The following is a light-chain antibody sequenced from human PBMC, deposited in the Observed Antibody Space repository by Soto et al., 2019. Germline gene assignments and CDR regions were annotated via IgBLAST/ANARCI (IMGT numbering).Light chain of an antibody. CDR2: EVS. CDR1: SSDVGSYNL. CDR3: CSYAGNGAWV. J-gene: IGLJ3*02. Sequence: QSVLTQPASVSGSPGQSITISCTGTSSDVGSYNLVSWYQQIPGKAPQLMIFEVSRRPSRVSDRFSGSKSGNTASLTISGLQAEDEGDFYCCSYAGNGAWVFGGGTKVTVL. V-gene: IGLV2-23*02.